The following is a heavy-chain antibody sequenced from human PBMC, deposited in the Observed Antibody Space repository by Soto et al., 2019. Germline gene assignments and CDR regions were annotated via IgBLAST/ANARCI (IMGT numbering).Heavy chain of an antibody. V-gene: IGHV4-31*03. CDR3: ARADDYGGPSGHY. Sequence: QVQLQESGPGLVKPSQTLSLTCTVSGGSVNSGGYYWSWIRQHPGQGLEWIGYGYYSGSAYYNPSLESRVTISLDTSRNQFSLKLTSVTAADTAVYYCARADDYGGPSGHYWSPGTLVTVSS. CDR1: GGSVNSGGYY. J-gene: IGHJ4*02. D-gene: IGHD4-17*01. CDR2: GYYSGSA.